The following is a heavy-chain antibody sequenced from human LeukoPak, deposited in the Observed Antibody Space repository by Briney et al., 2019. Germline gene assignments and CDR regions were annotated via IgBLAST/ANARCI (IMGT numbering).Heavy chain of an antibody. CDR3: ARYRGTYGYYFDY. V-gene: IGHV4-59*01. J-gene: IGHJ4*02. CDR2: IYNSGNT. CDR1: GGSISSYY. Sequence: SETLSLTCTVSGGSISSYYWSWIRQSPENGLEWIGYIYNSGNTNYNLFLKSRVTISADTSKNQFSLKLTSVTAADTAVYYCARYRGTYGYYFDYWGQGKLVIVSS. D-gene: IGHD5-24*01.